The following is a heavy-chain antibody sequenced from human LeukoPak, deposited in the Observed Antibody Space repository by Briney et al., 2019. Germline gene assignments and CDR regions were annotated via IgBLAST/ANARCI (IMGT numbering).Heavy chain of an antibody. V-gene: IGHV3-21*01. D-gene: IGHD3-10*01. CDR1: GFTFSSYA. J-gene: IGHJ5*01. CDR2: ISSSSTYI. Sequence: GGSLRLSCAASGFTFSSYAMSWVRRAPGKGLEWVSFISSSSTYIYYADSVKGRFTISRDDAKNSLYLQMSSLRADDTAVYYCARDRVVSGRFGEVASWGQGTLVTVSS. CDR3: ARDRVVSGRFGEVAS.